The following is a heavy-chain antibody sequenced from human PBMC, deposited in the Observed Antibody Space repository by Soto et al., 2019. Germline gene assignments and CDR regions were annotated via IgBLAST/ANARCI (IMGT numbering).Heavy chain of an antibody. CDR1: GFTLNEFG. CDR2: ISGYDGIT. V-gene: IGHV1-18*01. J-gene: IGHJ4*02. Sequence: QVQLVQSGAEVKKSGASVKVSCKASGFTLNEFGVSWVRQAPGQGLEWMGWISGYDGITNFAQNYEGRVTMTIDSSTSTAYMELRNLRSDDTAMYYCAREEWFGQTPFDSWGQGTLVTVSS. CDR3: AREEWFGQTPFDS. D-gene: IGHD3-10*01.